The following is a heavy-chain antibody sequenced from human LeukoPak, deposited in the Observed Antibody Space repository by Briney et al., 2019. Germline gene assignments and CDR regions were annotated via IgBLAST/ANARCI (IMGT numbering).Heavy chain of an antibody. V-gene: IGHV1-69*06. Sequence: ASVKVSCKASGGTFSSYAISWVRQAPGQGLEWMGGIIPIFGTANYAQKFQGRVTITADKSTSTAYMELSSLRSEDTAVYYCARVDDRRYDLIYAFDIWGQGTMVTVSS. D-gene: IGHD1-14*01. CDR3: ARVDDRRYDLIYAFDI. J-gene: IGHJ3*02. CDR2: IIPIFGTA. CDR1: GGTFSSYA.